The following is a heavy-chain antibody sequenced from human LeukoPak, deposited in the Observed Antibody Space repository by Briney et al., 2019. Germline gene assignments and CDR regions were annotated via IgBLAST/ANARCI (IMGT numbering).Heavy chain of an antibody. J-gene: IGHJ2*01. V-gene: IGHV4-59*01. CDR2: IYYSGST. CDR3: ARVLGAYCSGGSCYSSWYFDL. Sequence: PSETLSLTCTVSGGSISSSYWSWIRQPPGKGPEWIGCIYYSGSTNYNPSLRSRVTISVDTSKNQFSLKLSSVTAADTAVYYCARVLGAYCSGGSCYSSWYFDLWGRGTLVTVSS. CDR1: GGSISSSY. D-gene: IGHD2-15*01.